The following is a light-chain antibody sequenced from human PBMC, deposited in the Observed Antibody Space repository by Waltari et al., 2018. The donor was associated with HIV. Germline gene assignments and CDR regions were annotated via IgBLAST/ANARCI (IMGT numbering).Light chain of an antibody. CDR2: GNS. CDR1: SSNIGAGYD. J-gene: IGLJ2*01. CDR3: QSYDSNLSGL. Sequence: QSELTQPPSVSAAPGQRVTISCTGRSSNIGAGYDVHWYHQVPGRAPKVVIYGNSNRPSGVPDRFSGSKSGSSASLVITGLQSEDEADYYCQSYDSNLSGLFGGGTKVTVL. V-gene: IGLV1-40*01.